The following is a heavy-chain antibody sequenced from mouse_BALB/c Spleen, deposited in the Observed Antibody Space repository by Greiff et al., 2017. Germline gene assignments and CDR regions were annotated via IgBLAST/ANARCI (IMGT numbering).Heavy chain of an antibody. Sequence: EVNLVESGGGLVQPGGSRKLSCAASGFTFSSFGMHWVRQAPEKGLEWVAYISSGSSTIYYADTVKGRFTISRDNPKNTLFLQMTSLRSEDTAMYYGARPRELGPHYYAMDDWGQGTSVTVSS. CDR2: ISSGSSTI. CDR3: ARPRELGPHYYAMDD. CDR1: GFTFSSFG. V-gene: IGHV5-17*02. J-gene: IGHJ4*01. D-gene: IGHD3-1*01.